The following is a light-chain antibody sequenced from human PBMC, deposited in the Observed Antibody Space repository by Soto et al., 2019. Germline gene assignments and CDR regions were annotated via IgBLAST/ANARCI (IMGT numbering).Light chain of an antibody. J-gene: IGKJ1*01. CDR2: DAS. CDR3: QQYGTSPRT. V-gene: IGKV3-20*01. Sequence: EIVLTQSPGTLSLSPGERVTLSCRASQDIRSHLAWYQQKPGQAPRLLIFDASSRATGIPDRFSGSGSGTDFTLSISRLEPEDFAVYYCQQYGTSPRTFGQGTKVDI. CDR1: QDIRSH.